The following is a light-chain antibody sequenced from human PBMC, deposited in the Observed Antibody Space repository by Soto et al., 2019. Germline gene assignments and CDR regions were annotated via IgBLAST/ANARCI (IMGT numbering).Light chain of an antibody. CDR1: QNVYNN. J-gene: IGKJ2*01. CDR3: QQYNNWPLT. CDR2: GAS. Sequence: EIVMTQSPATLSVSPGEGATLSCKASQNVYNNLAWYQQRPGQPPRLLIYGASTRATGISARFSSSGSGTEFTLTISSLQSEDFAVYYCQQYNNWPLTFGQGTKVDIK. V-gene: IGKV3-15*01.